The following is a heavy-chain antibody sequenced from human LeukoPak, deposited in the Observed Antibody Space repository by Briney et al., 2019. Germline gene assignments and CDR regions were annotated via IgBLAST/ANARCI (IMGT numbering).Heavy chain of an antibody. Sequence: ASVKVSCKASGGTFGSYATSWVRQAPGQGLEWMGGIIPIFGTANYAQKFQGRVTITADESTSTAYMELSSLRSEDTAVYYCARADRYDSVDYWGQGTLVTVSS. D-gene: IGHD3-3*01. CDR2: IIPIFGTA. CDR3: ARADRYDSVDY. J-gene: IGHJ4*02. CDR1: GGTFGSYA. V-gene: IGHV1-69*01.